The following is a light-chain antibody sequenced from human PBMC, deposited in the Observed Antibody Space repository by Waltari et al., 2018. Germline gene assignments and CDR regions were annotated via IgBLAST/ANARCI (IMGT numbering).Light chain of an antibody. V-gene: IGKV3-15*01. CDR1: QTVRTN. Sequence: EVVLTQSPATLSVSPGESVTLSCRASQTVRTNVAWYQQRPCQAPRLLIYDTYTRATGVPARFRGSGSETEFTLAISGLQSEDFAVYSCQQYIDRPATFGQGTRVEVK. J-gene: IGKJ1*01. CDR2: DTY. CDR3: QQYIDRPAT.